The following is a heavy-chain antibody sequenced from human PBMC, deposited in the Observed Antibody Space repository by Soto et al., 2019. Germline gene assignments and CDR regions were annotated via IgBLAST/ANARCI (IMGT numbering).Heavy chain of an antibody. D-gene: IGHD4-17*01. J-gene: IGHJ5*02. CDR2: IYYSGST. V-gene: IGHV4-31*03. CDR1: GGSISSGGYY. CDR3: ASQNDYGDYDNWFDP. Sequence: QVQLQESGPGLVKPSQTLSLTCTVSGGSISSGGYYWSWIRQHPGKGLEWIGYIYYSGSTYYNPSIKSRVTISVDTSKNQCSLKLSSVTAADTAVYYCASQNDYGDYDNWFDPWGQGTLVTVSS.